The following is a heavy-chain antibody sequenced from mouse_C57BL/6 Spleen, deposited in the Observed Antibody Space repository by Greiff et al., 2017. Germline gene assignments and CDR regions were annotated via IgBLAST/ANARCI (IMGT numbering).Heavy chain of an antibody. Sequence: EVQRVESEGGLVQPGSSMKLSCTASGFTFSDYYMAWVRQVPEKGLEWVANINYDGSSTYYLDSLKSRFIISRDNAKNILYLQRSSLKSEDTATYYCARDGLLSFDDWGQGTTLTVSS. V-gene: IGHV5-16*01. CDR3: ARDGLLSFDD. J-gene: IGHJ2*01. CDR2: INYDGSST. D-gene: IGHD6-2*01. CDR1: GFTFSDYY.